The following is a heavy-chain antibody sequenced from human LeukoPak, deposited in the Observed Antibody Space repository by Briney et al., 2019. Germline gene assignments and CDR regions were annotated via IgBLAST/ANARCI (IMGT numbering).Heavy chain of an antibody. Sequence: PGGSLRLSCAASGFTVSSIYMSWVRQAPGKGLEWVSVIYRGGSTYYAYSVKGRFTISRDKSKNTLYLQMNSLRAEDTAVYYCARDDNLDYWGQGTLVTVSS. CDR1: GFTVSSIY. CDR3: ARDDNLDY. V-gene: IGHV3-53*01. J-gene: IGHJ4*02. CDR2: IYRGGST.